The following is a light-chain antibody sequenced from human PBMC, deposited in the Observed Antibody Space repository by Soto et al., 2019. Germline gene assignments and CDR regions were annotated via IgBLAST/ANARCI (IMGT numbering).Light chain of an antibody. CDR2: AAF. V-gene: IGKV1-27*01. J-gene: IGKJ1*01. Sequence: DIQMTQSPSLLSASVGDRVTITCRASQGISTYLAWYQQKPGKGPNLLIYAAFTLQSGVPSRFSGSGSGTDFTLTISSLQPEDVATYYCQKYNSAPWTFGQGTKVEIK. CDR1: QGISTY. CDR3: QKYNSAPWT.